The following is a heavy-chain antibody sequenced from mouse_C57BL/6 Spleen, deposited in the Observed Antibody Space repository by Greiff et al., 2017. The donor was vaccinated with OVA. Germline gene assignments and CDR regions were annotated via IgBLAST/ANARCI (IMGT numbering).Heavy chain of an antibody. V-gene: IGHV1-82*01. D-gene: IGHD3-2*02. CDR3: ARSEGHSSGYVFAY. CDR2: IYPGDGDT. J-gene: IGHJ3*01. CDR1: GYAFSSSW. Sequence: QVQLQQSGPELVKPGASVKISCKASGYAFSSSWMNWVKQRPGKGLEWIGRIYPGDGDTNYNGNFKGKATLTADKSSSTAYMQLSSLTSEDSAVYFGARSEGHSSGYVFAYWGQGTLVTVSA.